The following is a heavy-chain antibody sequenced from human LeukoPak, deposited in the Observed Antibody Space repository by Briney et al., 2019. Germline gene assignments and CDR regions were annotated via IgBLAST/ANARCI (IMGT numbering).Heavy chain of an antibody. CDR1: GGTFSSYA. D-gene: IGHD3-22*01. V-gene: IGHV1-69*04. CDR2: IIPILGIA. J-gene: IGHJ4*02. CDR3: ARPYYYDSSGYQDY. Sequence: SVKVSCKASGGTFSSYAISWVRQAPGQGLEWMGRIIPILGIANYAQKFQGRVTITADKSTSTAYMELSSLRSEDTAVYYCARPYYYDSSGYQDYWGQGTLVTVSS.